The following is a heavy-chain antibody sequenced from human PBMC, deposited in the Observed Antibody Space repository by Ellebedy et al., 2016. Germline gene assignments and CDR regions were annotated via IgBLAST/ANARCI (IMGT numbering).Heavy chain of an antibody. J-gene: IGHJ4*02. V-gene: IGHV1-18*01. CDR1: GYTFTNFA. Sequence: ASVKVSCKTSGYTFTNFAISWVRQAPGQGLEWMGWVSGYNGDTNYTQKFQGRVALTTDTSTSTAYMELRSLRSDDTAVYYCARAPLGRDGYNSFDYWGQGTLVTVSS. CDR3: ARAPLGRDGYNSFDY. D-gene: IGHD5-24*01. CDR2: VSGYNGDT.